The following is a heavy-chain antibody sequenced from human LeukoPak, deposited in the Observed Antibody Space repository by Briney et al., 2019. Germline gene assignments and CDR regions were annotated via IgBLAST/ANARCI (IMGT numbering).Heavy chain of an antibody. J-gene: IGHJ4*02. CDR1: GFTFSSYA. D-gene: IGHD3-3*01. Sequence: GGSLRLSCAASGFTFSSYAMSWVRQAPGKGLEWVSGISVSGTSTSNADSVKGRFTISRDDSENTLYLQLNNLRAEDTAVYYCARTPLRFLARSSMGASYFDFWGRGTLVTVSS. CDR3: ARTPLRFLARSSMGASYFDF. CDR2: ISVSGTST. V-gene: IGHV3-23*01.